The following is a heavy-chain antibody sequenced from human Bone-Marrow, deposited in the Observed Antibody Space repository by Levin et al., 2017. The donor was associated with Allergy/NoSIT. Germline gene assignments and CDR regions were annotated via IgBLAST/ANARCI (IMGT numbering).Heavy chain of an antibody. CDR3: ARENNNWLS. D-gene: IGHD1-20*01. V-gene: IGHV3-74*01. Sequence: GGSLRLSCTASGFIFSNYWMNWVRQVPGKGLVWVSRINGDGSHRRYADSVRGRFTISRDNDKSTPFLQMNSLTADDTAIYYCARENNNWLSWGQGSLVTVSS. CDR1: GFIFSNYW. J-gene: IGHJ4*02. CDR2: INGDGSHR.